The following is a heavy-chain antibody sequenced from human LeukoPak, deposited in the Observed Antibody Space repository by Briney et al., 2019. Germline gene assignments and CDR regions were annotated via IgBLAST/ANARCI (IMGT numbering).Heavy chain of an antibody. Sequence: ASVKVSCKASGGTFSSYSISWVRQAPGQGLEWMGRIIPILGIANYAQKFQGRVTITADKSTSTAYMELSSLRSEDTAVYYCARDSYEDTAMVPFDYWGEGTVVPVPS. CDR3: ARDSYEDTAMVPFDY. CDR2: IIPILGIA. D-gene: IGHD5-18*01. CDR1: GGTFSSYS. V-gene: IGHV1-69*04. J-gene: IGHJ4*02.